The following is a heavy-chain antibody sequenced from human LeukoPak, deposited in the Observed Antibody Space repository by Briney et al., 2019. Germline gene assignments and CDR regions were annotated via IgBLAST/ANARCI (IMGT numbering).Heavy chain of an antibody. V-gene: IGHV4-61*02. J-gene: IGHJ4*02. CDR3: ARAVVVTATSVRSDYFDY. D-gene: IGHD2-21*02. CDR2: IYTSGST. Sequence: SQTLSLTCTVSGGSISSGSYYWSWIRQLAGKGLEWIGRIYTSGSTNYNPSLKSRVTISVDTSKNQFSLKLSSVTAADTAAYYCARAVVVTATSVRSDYFDYWGQGTLVTVSS. CDR1: GGSISSGSYY.